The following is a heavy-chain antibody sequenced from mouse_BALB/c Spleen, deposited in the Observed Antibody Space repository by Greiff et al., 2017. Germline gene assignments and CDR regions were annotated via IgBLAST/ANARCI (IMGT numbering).Heavy chain of an antibody. J-gene: IGHJ3*01. CDR3: ARAHYYGSSYGFAY. Sequence: DVMLVESGGGLVQPGGSLKLSCAASGFTFSSYGMSWVRQTPDKRLELVATINSNGGSTYYPDSVKGRFTISRDNAKNTLYLQMSSLKSEDTAMYYCARAHYYGSSYGFAYWGQGTLVTVSA. CDR1: GFTFSSYG. D-gene: IGHD1-1*01. CDR2: INSNGGST. V-gene: IGHV5-6-3*01.